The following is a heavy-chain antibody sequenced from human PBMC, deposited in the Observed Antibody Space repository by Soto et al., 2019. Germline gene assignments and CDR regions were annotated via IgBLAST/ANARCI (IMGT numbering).Heavy chain of an antibody. CDR1: GYSFTSYW. V-gene: IGHV5-10-1*01. CDR3: ARVPTYYYYGMDV. Sequence: LKISCTGSGYSFTSYWISWVRQMPGKGLEWMGKINPSDSCTDYGPSFQGHVTFSADKSISTVYLQWSSLKASDTAMYYCARVPTYYYYGMDVWGQGTTVTVSS. J-gene: IGHJ6*02. CDR2: INPSDSCT.